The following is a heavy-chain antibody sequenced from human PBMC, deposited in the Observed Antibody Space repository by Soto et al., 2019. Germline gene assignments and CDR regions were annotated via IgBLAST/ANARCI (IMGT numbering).Heavy chain of an antibody. CDR3: SKDPAGYWSGDVIYPVGHYYYGIDV. CDR1: GFTFNTYA. V-gene: IGHV3-23*01. Sequence: EVQLLESGGGLVQPGGSLRLSCAASGFTFNTYALTWVRQAPGKGLEWVSAISGSGVSTYYADSVKGRFSISRASSTNTLYLQMNNLRAEGTAIYYCSKDPAGYWSGDVIYPVGHYYYGIDVRGQGTTVTVSS. J-gene: IGHJ6*02. D-gene: IGHD2-15*01. CDR2: ISGSGVST.